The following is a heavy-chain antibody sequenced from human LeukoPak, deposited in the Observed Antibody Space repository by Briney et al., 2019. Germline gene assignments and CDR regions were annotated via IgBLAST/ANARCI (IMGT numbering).Heavy chain of an antibody. CDR1: GFTFDDYG. V-gene: IGHV3-20*04. J-gene: IGHJ4*02. D-gene: IGHD2-15*01. CDR3: ARSVAASRDY. Sequence: GGSLRLSCAASGFTFDDYGMSWVRQAPGKGLEWVSCINWNGGSTGYADCVKGRFTISRDNAKNSLYLQMNSLRAEDTALYYCARSVAASRDYWGQGTLVTVSS. CDR2: INWNGGST.